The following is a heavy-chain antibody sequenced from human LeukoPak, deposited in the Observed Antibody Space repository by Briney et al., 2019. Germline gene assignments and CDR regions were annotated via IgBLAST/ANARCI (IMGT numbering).Heavy chain of an antibody. J-gene: IGHJ3*02. V-gene: IGHV4-59*01. Sequence: RSSETLSLTCTVSGGSISSYYWSWIRQPPGKGLEWIGYIYYSGSTNYNPSLKSRVTISVDTSKNQFSLKLSSVTAADTAVYYCARDEGYGSGSYKGAFDIWGQGTMVTVSS. CDR1: GGSISSYY. CDR3: ARDEGYGSGSYKGAFDI. D-gene: IGHD3-10*01. CDR2: IYYSGST.